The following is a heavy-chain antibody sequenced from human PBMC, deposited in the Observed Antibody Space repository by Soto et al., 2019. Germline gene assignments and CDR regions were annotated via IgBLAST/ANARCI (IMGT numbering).Heavy chain of an antibody. CDR2: IYHSGST. D-gene: IGHD5-18*01. J-gene: IGHJ4*02. V-gene: IGHV4-4*02. Sequence: NPSETLSLTCAVSGVSISSSNWWNWVRQPPGKGLEWIGQIYHSGSTNYKPSLQGRVTISVDKSKNQFSMKLSSVTAADTAVYYCARAAHTYGHFDYWGQGTLVTVSS. CDR3: ARAAHTYGHFDY. CDR1: GVSISSSNW.